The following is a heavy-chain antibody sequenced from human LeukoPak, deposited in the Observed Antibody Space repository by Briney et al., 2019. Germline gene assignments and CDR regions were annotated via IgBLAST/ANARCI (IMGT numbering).Heavy chain of an antibody. CDR3: ARVWAVAGRGLWGYFDY. CDR2: IIPTFGTA. V-gene: IGHV1-69*13. J-gene: IGHJ4*02. CDR1: GGTFSSYA. Sequence: SVKVSCKASGGTFSSYAISWVRQAPGQGLEWMGGIIPTFGTANYAQKFQGRVTITADESTSTAYMELSSLRSEDTAVYYCARVWAVAGRGLWGYFDYWGQGTLVTVSS. D-gene: IGHD6-19*01.